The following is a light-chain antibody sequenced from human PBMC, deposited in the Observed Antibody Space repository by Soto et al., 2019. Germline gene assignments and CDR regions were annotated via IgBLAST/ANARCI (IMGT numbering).Light chain of an antibody. V-gene: IGKV3D-15*01. J-gene: IGKJ1*01. CDR3: HQYNNWPPWT. CDR2: GAS. CDR1: QSVSSN. Sequence: EIVMTQSPATLSVSPLERATLSCRASQSVSSNLAWYQQKPGQAPRLLIYGASTRATGIAARFSGSGSGTGFNLTISSLQSEDYAVYYCHQYNNWPPWTFGQGTKVDIK.